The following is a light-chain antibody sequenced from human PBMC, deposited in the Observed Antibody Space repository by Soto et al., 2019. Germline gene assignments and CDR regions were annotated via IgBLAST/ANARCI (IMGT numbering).Light chain of an antibody. V-gene: IGKV3-11*01. Sequence: EFVLTQSPATLSLSPGERATLSCTASQSISTYLTWYQHKPGQAPRLLIYDASRRAPGIPARFSGSGSGTDFTLTISSLEPEDFAVYYCQQRRNWPPLTFGGGTKVAIK. CDR3: QQRRNWPPLT. CDR2: DAS. CDR1: QSISTY. J-gene: IGKJ4*01.